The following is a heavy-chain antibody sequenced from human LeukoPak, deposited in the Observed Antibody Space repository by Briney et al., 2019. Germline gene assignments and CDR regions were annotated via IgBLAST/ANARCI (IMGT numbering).Heavy chain of an antibody. V-gene: IGHV4-59*01. Sequence: PSETLSLTCTVSGGSISTYYWNWIRQPPGKGLEWIGYIYYSGATNYNPSLKSRVTISVDTSKDQFSLKLSSVTAADTAVYYCARGVYIAAAQYGFWGQGTLVTVSS. J-gene: IGHJ4*02. CDR1: GGSISTYY. CDR3: ARGVYIAAAQYGF. D-gene: IGHD6-13*01. CDR2: IYYSGAT.